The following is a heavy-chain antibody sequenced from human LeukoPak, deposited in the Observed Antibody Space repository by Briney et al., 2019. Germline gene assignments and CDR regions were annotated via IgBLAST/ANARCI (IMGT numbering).Heavy chain of an antibody. Sequence: GGSLRLSCAASGFTFSSYSMNWVRQAPGKGLEWVSYISSSGSTIYYADSVKGRFTISRDNAKNSLYLQMNSLRAEDTAVYYCARDLDGSGEFDYWGQGTLVTVSS. D-gene: IGHD3-10*01. CDR2: ISSSGSTI. V-gene: IGHV3-48*04. CDR3: ARDLDGSGEFDY. J-gene: IGHJ4*02. CDR1: GFTFSSYS.